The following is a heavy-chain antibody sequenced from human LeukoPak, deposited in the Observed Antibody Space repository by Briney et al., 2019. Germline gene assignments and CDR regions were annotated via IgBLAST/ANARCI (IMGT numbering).Heavy chain of an antibody. Sequence: SETLSLTCTVSGGSISSSSYYWGWIRQPPGKGLEWIVIIYYSGSTYYNPSLKSRVTISVDTSKNQFSLKLSSVTAADTAVYYCARVWYYYDSSGYYGAFDIWGQGTMVTVSS. CDR1: GGSISSSSYY. CDR2: IYYSGST. J-gene: IGHJ3*02. CDR3: ARVWYYYDSSGYYGAFDI. D-gene: IGHD3-22*01. V-gene: IGHV4-39*07.